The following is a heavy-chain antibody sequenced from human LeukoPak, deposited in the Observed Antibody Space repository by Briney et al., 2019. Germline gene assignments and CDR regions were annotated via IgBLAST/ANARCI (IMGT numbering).Heavy chain of an antibody. J-gene: IGHJ1*01. V-gene: IGHV4-59*01. D-gene: IGHD6-19*01. CDR1: GGSISSYY. CDR3: ARGGWYPESFQH. CDR2: IYYSGST. Sequence: PSETLSLACTVSGGSISSYYWNWIRQPPGKGLEWIGYIYYSGSTNYNPSLKSRVTISVDTSKNQFSLKLSSVTAADTAVYYCARGGWYPESFQHWGQGALVTVSS.